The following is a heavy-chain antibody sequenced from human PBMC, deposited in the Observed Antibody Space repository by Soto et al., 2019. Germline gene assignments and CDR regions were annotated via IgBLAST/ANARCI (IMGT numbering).Heavy chain of an antibody. J-gene: IGHJ4*02. V-gene: IGHV5-51*01. CDR3: ARRSEYLDS. Sequence: EXLKISCKFSGYXFTSYWLNWVRHMPGKGLELIGIIYPGDSDTRYSPSFQGHVTISVYKSISTAYLQWSSMKDSDTAMYYCARRSEYLDSWGQGTLVTVSS. CDR1: GYXFTSYW. CDR2: IYPGDSDT.